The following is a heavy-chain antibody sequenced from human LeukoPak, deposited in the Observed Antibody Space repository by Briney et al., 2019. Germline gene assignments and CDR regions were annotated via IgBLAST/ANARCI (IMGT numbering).Heavy chain of an antibody. J-gene: IGHJ5*02. D-gene: IGHD6-13*01. CDR2: KYYSGST. CDR1: GGSISSSRYY. Sequence: PSETLSLTCTVSGGSISSSRYYGGWIRQPPGKGLEWIGSKYYSGSTYYNPSLKNRVTISVDTSKNQFSLKLSSVTAADTAVYYCARGVGSSWYNWFDPWGQGTLVTVSS. CDR3: ARGVGSSWYNWFDP. V-gene: IGHV4-39*01.